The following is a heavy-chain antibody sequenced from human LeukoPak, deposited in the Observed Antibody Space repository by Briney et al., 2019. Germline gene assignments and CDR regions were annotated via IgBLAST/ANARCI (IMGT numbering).Heavy chain of an antibody. D-gene: IGHD1-26*01. V-gene: IGHV3-23*01. Sequence: PGGSLRLSCAASGFTFSSYVMNWVRQAPGKGLERVSAISDSGGSTYYADSVKGRFTISRDNSNNTLYLQMNSLRAEDTAVYYCAKDEWYLLGGFDYCGQGTLVTVSS. CDR3: AKDEWYLLGGFDY. CDR2: ISDSGGST. J-gene: IGHJ4*01. CDR1: GFTFSSYV.